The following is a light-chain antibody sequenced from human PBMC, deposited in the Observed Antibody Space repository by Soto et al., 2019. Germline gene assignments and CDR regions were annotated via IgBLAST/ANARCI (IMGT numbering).Light chain of an antibody. V-gene: IGKV1-8*01. CDR2: AAS. Sequence: MQMTQSAAAMSSSVGYRVTITCGASQGIRSYLAWYQQKPGKAPKLLIYAASTLQSGVPSRFSGSGSGTDFTLTISCLQSEDFATYYCQQYYSYPRTFGQGTKVDIK. CDR3: QQYYSYPRT. CDR1: QGIRSY. J-gene: IGKJ1*01.